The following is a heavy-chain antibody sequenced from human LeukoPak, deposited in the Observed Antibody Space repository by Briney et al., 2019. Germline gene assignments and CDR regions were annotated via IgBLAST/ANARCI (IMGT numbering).Heavy chain of an antibody. V-gene: IGHV3-23*01. CDR2: ISGSGGST. J-gene: IGHJ4*02. D-gene: IGHD1-26*01. Sequence: GGSLRLSCAASGFTFSSYAMSWVRQAPGKGLEWVSAISGSGGSTYYADSVKGRFTISRDNAKNTPYLQMNSLRAEDTAVYYCAKYPPYSGSYYYFDYWGQGTLVTVSS. CDR1: GFTFSSYA. CDR3: AKYPPYSGSYYYFDY.